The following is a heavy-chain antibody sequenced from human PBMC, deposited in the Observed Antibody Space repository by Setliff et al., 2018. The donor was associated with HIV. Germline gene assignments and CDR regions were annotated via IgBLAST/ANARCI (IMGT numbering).Heavy chain of an antibody. CDR3: ASLQFTYYYDSSGFGSDPFDI. J-gene: IGHJ3*02. V-gene: IGHV4-38-2*01. Sequence: SETLSLTCAASGYSISSGYYWGWIRQPPGKGLEWIGSIYHSGSTYYNPSLKSRVTISVDTSKNQFSLKLSSVTAACTAVYYCASLQFTYYYDSSGFGSDPFDIWGQGTMVAVSS. D-gene: IGHD3-22*01. CDR2: IYHSGST. CDR1: GYSISSGYY.